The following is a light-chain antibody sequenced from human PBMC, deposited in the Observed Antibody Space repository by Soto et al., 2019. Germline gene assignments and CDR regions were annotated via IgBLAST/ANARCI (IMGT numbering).Light chain of an antibody. CDR2: NTS. CDR1: QSVGSY. V-gene: IGKV3-11*01. J-gene: IGKJ5*01. Sequence: EIVLTQSPATLSLSPGERATLSCRASQSVGSYLAWYQQKPGQASRLLIFNTSNRATGIPARFSGSGSGTDFTLTISGLEPEDFAVYYCQQRTNRPPITFGQGTRLEIK. CDR3: QQRTNRPPIT.